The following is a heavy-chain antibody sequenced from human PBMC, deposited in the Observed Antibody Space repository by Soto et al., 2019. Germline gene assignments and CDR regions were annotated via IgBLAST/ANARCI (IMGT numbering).Heavy chain of an antibody. CDR3: APLFGSGGYTVLAH. D-gene: IGHD3-10*01. Sequence: QITLKESGPTLVKPTQTLTLTCTFSGFSLSTSGVGVGWIRQPPGKALEWLALIYWDDDKRYSPSLKSRLTITKDTPKNQVVLTMTNMDPVETAKFYRAPLFGSGGYTVLAHWGPGTPVPV. CDR2: IYWDDDK. V-gene: IGHV2-5*02. J-gene: IGHJ4*02. CDR1: GFSLSTSGVG.